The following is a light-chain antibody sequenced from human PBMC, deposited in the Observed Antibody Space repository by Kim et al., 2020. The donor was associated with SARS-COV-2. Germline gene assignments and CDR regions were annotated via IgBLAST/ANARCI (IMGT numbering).Light chain of an antibody. CDR3: LRSDHTGRV. CDR1: TGPVTGDHY. CDR2: DTS. Sequence: PGGTVTLTCDSSTGPVTGDHYPYWFQHKPGQGPMALIYDTSNKQSWTPARFSGSLLGGKAALTLSDAQPEDEAEYYCLRSDHTGRVFGGGTQVTVL. J-gene: IGLJ3*02. V-gene: IGLV7-46*01.